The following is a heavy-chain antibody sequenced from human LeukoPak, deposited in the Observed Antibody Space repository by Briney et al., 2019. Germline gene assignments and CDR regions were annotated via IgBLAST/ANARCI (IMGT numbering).Heavy chain of an antibody. CDR1: GFTFSSYA. V-gene: IGHV3-23*01. J-gene: IGHJ1*01. CDR3: AKVEDIILVRALRH. Sequence: PGGSLRLSCAASGFTFSSYAMSWVRQAPGKGLEWVSTISGSGGSTNHADSVKGRFTISRDNSKNTLYLQMNSLRGEDTAVYHCAKVEDIILVRALRHWGQGTLVIVSS. D-gene: IGHD3-10*01. CDR2: ISGSGGST.